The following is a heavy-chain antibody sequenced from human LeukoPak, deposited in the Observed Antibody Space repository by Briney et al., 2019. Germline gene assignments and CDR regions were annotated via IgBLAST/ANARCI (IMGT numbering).Heavy chain of an antibody. Sequence: GGSLRLSCAASGFTFSSYSMNWVRQAPGKGLEWVSSISSSSSYIYYADSVKGRFTISRDNAKNSLYLQMNSLRAEDTAVYYCAREVAAALSYYYYYYMDVWGKGTTVTVSS. V-gene: IGHV3-21*01. CDR2: ISSSSSYI. CDR1: GFTFSSYS. D-gene: IGHD6-13*01. CDR3: AREVAAALSYYYYYYMDV. J-gene: IGHJ6*03.